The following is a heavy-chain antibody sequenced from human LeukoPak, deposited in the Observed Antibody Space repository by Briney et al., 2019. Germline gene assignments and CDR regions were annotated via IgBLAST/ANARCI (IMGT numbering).Heavy chain of an antibody. V-gene: IGHV4-59*01. D-gene: IGHD4-17*01. CDR3: ARTESVTNWFDP. CDR2: IYYSGST. J-gene: IGHJ5*02. Sequence: SETLSLTCTVSGGSLSSYYWSWLRQPPGKGLEWIGYIYYSGSTNYNPSLKSRVTISVDTSKNQFSLKLSSVTAADTAVYYCARTESVTNWFDPWGQGTLVTVSS. CDR1: GGSLSSYY.